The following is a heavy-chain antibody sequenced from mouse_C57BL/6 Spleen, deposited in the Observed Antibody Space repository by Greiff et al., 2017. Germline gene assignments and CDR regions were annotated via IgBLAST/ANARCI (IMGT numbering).Heavy chain of an antibody. CDR2: INPGSGGT. V-gene: IGHV1-54*01. CDR1: GYAFTNYL. CDR3: ARGTGAEAMDY. D-gene: IGHD4-1*01. J-gene: IGHJ4*01. Sequence: QVQLQQSGAELVRPGTSVKVSCKASGYAFTNYLIEWVKQRPGQGLAWIGVINPGSGGTNYNEKFKGKATLTADKSSSTAYMQLSSLTSEDSAVYFCARGTGAEAMDYWGQGTSVTVSS.